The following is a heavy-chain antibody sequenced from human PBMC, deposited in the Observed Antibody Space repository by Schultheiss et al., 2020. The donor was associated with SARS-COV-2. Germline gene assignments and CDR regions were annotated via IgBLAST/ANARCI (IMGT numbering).Heavy chain of an antibody. D-gene: IGHD3-22*01. V-gene: IGHV1-18*01. CDR1: GYTFTSYG. CDR3: ARLNYYDSSGYYGRTHWFDP. CDR2: ISAYNGNT. J-gene: IGHJ5*02. Sequence: ASVKVSCKASGYTFTSYGISWVRQAPGQGLEWMGWISAYNGNTNYAQKLQGRVTMTTDTSTSTAYMDLRSLRSDDTAVYYCARLNYYDSSGYYGRTHWFDPWGQGTLVTVSS.